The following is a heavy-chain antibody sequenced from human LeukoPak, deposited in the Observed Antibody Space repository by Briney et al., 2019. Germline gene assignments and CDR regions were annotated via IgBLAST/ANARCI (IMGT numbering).Heavy chain of an antibody. V-gene: IGHV4-4*07. CDR1: GGSISSYY. CDR3: ARDVGIAAAGAGDYYYYYYGMDV. D-gene: IGHD6-13*01. CDR2: IYTSGST. Sequence: SETLSLTCTVSGGSISSYYWSWLRQPAGKGLEWIGRIYTSGSTNYNPSLKSRVTMSVDTSKNQFSLKLSSVTAADTAVYYCARDVGIAAAGAGDYYYYYYGMDVWGQGTTVTVSS. J-gene: IGHJ6*02.